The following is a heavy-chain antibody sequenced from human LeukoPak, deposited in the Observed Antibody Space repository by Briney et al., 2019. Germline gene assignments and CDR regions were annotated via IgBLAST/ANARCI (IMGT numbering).Heavy chain of an antibody. CDR2: ISRRGDNT. Sequence: GGSLRLSCAASGFTLSSFSMRGVRQARGGGVEGVSSISRRGDNTYDADSVKGRFTISRDNSKHSLYLQMDSLRAEDTAVYYCAKGPRPDLSVAHTVENWGQGTLVTVSS. D-gene: IGHD6-19*01. J-gene: IGHJ4*02. V-gene: IGHV3-23*01. CDR3: AKGPRPDLSVAHTVEN. CDR1: GFTLSSFS.